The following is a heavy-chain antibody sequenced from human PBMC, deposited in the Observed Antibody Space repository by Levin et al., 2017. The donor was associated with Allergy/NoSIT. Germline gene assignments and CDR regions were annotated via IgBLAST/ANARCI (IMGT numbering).Heavy chain of an antibody. CDR3: ARGVSFAFDN. Sequence: PGGSLRLSCAASGFTFSVHWMNWVRQTPGKGLEWVAKINKDGTEEYYVESVKGRFTISRDNAQNSLFLQMNNLRVEDTALYYCARGVSFAFDNWGQGTLVTVSS. CDR1: GFTFSVHW. J-gene: IGHJ4*02. V-gene: IGHV3-7*01. CDR2: INKDGTEE.